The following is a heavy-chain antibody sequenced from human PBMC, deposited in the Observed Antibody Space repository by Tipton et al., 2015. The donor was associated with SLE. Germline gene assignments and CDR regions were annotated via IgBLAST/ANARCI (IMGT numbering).Heavy chain of an antibody. CDR1: GGSFSGYY. D-gene: IGHD5-12*01. V-gene: IGHV4-34*01. Sequence: TLSLTCAVYGGSFSGYYWSWIRQPPGKGLEWIGEINHSGSTNYNPPLKSRATISLDKSNNQFSLRLRSVTAADTAVYYCARRQYSGYEDYYYYGMDVWGQGTTVTVSS. CDR3: ARRQYSGYEDYYYYGMDV. J-gene: IGHJ6*02. CDR2: INHSGST.